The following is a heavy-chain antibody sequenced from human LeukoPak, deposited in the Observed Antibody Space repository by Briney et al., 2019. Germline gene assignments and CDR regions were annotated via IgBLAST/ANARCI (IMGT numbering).Heavy chain of an antibody. CDR1: GYTFTSYD. CDR2: MNPNSGNT. Sequence: ASVNVSCKASGYTFTSYDINWVRQATGQGPEWMGWMNPNSGNTGYAQKFQGRVTMTRNTSISTAYMELSSLRSEDTAVYYCARGKLTHAAGPNWFDPWGQGTLVTVSS. V-gene: IGHV1-8*01. J-gene: IGHJ5*02. CDR3: ARGKLTHAAGPNWFDP. D-gene: IGHD3-16*01.